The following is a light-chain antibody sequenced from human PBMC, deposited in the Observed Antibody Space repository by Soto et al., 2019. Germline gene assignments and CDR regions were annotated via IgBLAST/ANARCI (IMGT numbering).Light chain of an antibody. Sequence: QSALTQPASVSGSPGQSITISCTGTSSDVGGYNYVSWYQQHPGKAPKLMIYDVSNRTSGVSNRFSGSKSGNTASLTISGLQAEEEADYYCSSYTSSRTLVFGTGTKVTGL. CDR2: DVS. V-gene: IGLV2-14*01. J-gene: IGLJ1*01. CDR1: SSDVGGYNY. CDR3: SSYTSSRTLV.